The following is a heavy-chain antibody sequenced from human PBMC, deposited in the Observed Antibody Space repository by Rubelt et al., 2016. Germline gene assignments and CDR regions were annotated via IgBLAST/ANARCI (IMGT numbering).Heavy chain of an antibody. CDR2: ISATGDT. CDR1: GGSISSGYY. D-gene: IGHD3-16*02. J-gene: IGHJ6*03. V-gene: IGHV4-4*08. Sequence: QMQLQESGPGLVRPSETLSLTFTVSGGSISSGYYWTWIRQSPGKGLEWIGFISATGDTRYNPTLRSRVSISFDTSKRQLSLKWTSATAADTAVYYCARHRHPLYFYHLLDVWGNGTTVTVS. CDR3: ARHRHPLYFYHLLDV.